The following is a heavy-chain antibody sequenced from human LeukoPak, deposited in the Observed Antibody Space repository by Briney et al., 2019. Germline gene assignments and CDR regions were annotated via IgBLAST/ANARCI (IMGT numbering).Heavy chain of an antibody. J-gene: IGHJ3*02. D-gene: IGHD3-22*01. CDR3: AKTYYYDRSGYYYENAFDT. CDR2: INSDGSST. V-gene: IGHV3-74*01. CDR1: GFTFSSYW. Sequence: GGSLRLSCAVSGFTFSSYWMYWVRQAPGKGLVWVSGINSDGSSTNYADSVKGRFTISRDNAKNTLYLQMNSLRAEDTAVYYCAKTYYYDRSGYYYENAFDTWGQGTMVTVSS.